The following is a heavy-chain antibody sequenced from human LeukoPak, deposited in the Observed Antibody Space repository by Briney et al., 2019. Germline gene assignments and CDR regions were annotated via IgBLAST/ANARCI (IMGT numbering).Heavy chain of an antibody. CDR2: IYTSGST. D-gene: IGHD3-22*01. CDR3: ARHYWRRDLAYSYYYDSSGYPDGNYFDY. Sequence: SETLSLTCTVSGGSISSHYWSWIRQPPGKGLEWIGYIYTSGSTNYNPSLKSRVTISVDTSKNQFSLKLSSVTAADTAVYYCARHYWRRDLAYSYYYDSSGYPDGNYFDYWGQGTLVTVSS. V-gene: IGHV4-4*08. CDR1: GGSISSHY. J-gene: IGHJ4*02.